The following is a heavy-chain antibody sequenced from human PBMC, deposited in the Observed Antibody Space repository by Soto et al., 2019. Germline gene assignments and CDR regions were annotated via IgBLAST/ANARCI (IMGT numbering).Heavy chain of an antibody. CDR3: ARLEGLATISYYFDY. D-gene: IGHD3-9*01. V-gene: IGHV4-39*01. CDR2: IYYRAHT. J-gene: IGHJ4*02. Sequence: QLQLQESGPGLVKPSETLSLTCSVSGDSINSDNYYWGWIRQPSGKWLEWIGSIYYRAHTYYNPTHQAQVTRSLYKSKSQLSLTLNSVTSADSSVYFCARLEGLATISYYFDYWGQGNLVTVSS. CDR1: GDSINSDNYY.